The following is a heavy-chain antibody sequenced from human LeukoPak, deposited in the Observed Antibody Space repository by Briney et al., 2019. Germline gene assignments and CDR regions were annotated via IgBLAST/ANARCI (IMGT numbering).Heavy chain of an antibody. J-gene: IGHJ4*02. V-gene: IGHV3-7*01. CDR2: IRQDGSEK. D-gene: IGHD1-1*01. Sequence: PGGSLRLSCAASGFTFSNYWMSWVRQAPGEGLEWVANIRQDGSEKYYVDSMRGRFTISRDNAKNSLYLQMSSLRAEDTAVYYCARSTAGLDYWGQGTLVTVSS. CDR3: ARSTAGLDY. CDR1: GFTFSNYW.